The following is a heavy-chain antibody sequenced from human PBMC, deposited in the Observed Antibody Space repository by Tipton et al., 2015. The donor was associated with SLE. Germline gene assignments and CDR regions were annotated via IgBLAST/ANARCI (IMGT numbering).Heavy chain of an antibody. CDR1: GGSISSSTYY. D-gene: IGHD1-26*01. V-gene: IGHV4-39*07. CDR2: IYYSGST. J-gene: IGHJ3*01. Sequence: TLSLTCTVSGGSISSSTYYWGWIRQPPGKGLEWIGSIYYSGSTYYNPSLKSRVTISVDTSKNQFSLKLSSVTAADTAVYYCARGPWSGTSTAFDVWGQGTMVTVSS. CDR3: ARGPWSGTSTAFDV.